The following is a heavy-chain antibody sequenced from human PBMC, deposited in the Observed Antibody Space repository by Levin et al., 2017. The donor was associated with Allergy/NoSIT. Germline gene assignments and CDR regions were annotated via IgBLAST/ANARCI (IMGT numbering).Heavy chain of an antibody. Sequence: GSLRLSCDVYGGSFTRYSWSWIRQPPGKGLEWIGEINHSGSSNYNPSLKSRVTISQDTPKNQFSLKLTSVTAADQAIYYCAIEGGRVAVAGHLSFVAVDYWGQGTLVTVSS. J-gene: IGHJ4*02. CDR1: GGSFTRYS. V-gene: IGHV4-34*01. CDR2: INHSGSS. CDR3: AIEGGRVAVAGHLSFVAVDY. D-gene: IGHD6-19*01.